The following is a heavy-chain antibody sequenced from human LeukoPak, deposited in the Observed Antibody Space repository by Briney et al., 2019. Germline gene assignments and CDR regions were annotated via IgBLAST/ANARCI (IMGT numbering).Heavy chain of an antibody. V-gene: IGHV3-23*01. J-gene: IGHJ4*02. D-gene: IGHD6-13*01. CDR1: GFTFSSYA. CDR3: AKMSSSPHFDY. Sequence: PGGSLSLSCAASGFTFSSYAMSWVRQAPGKGLEWVSAISGSGGSTYYADSLKGRFTISRDNSKNTLYLQTNSLRAEDTAVYYCAKMSSSPHFDYWGQGTLVTVSS. CDR2: ISGSGGST.